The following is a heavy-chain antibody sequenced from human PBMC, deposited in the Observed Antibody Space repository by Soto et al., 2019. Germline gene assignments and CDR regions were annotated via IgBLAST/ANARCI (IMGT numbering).Heavy chain of an antibody. D-gene: IGHD3-3*01. CDR1: GFTFTSSA. Sequence: GASVKVSCKASGFTFTSSAVQWVRQARGQRLEWIGWIVVGSGNTNYAQKFQERVTITRGMSTSTAYMELSSLRSEDTAVYYCAASEGIFGVVTHNYYYYGMDVWGQGTTVTVSS. CDR2: IVVGSGNT. J-gene: IGHJ6*02. V-gene: IGHV1-58*01. CDR3: AASEGIFGVVTHNYYYYGMDV.